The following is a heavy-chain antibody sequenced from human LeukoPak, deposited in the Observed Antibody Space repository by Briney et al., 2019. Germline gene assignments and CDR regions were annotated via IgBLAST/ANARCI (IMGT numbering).Heavy chain of an antibody. J-gene: IGHJ4*02. CDR1: GYTFTSYG. CDR2: ISPGTGKT. Sequence: ASVKVSCKASGYTFTSYGINWVRQASGRGLEWMGLISPGTGKTRYPQKFQGRVTMTRDTSINTVYMELSSLRSEDTAIYYCARVFGQWLAVDWGQGTPVTVSS. V-gene: IGHV1-8*02. CDR3: ARVFGQWLAVD. D-gene: IGHD6-19*01.